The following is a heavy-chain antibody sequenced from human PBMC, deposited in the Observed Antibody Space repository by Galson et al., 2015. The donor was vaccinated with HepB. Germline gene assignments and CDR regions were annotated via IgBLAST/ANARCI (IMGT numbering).Heavy chain of an antibody. CDR3: ARRSVALAWSYFDY. CDR2: IYYSGST. V-gene: IGHV4-59*08. CDR1: GGSISSYY. Sequence: SETLSLTCTVSGGSISSYYWSWIRQPPGKGLEWIGYIYYSGSTNYNPSLKSRVTISVDTSKNQVSLKLSSVTAADTAVYYWARRSVALAWSYFDYWGQGTLVTVSS. D-gene: IGHD3/OR15-3a*01. J-gene: IGHJ4*02.